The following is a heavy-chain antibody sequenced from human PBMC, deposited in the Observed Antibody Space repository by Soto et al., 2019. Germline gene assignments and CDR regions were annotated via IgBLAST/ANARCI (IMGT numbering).Heavy chain of an antibody. CDR1: GGSISSDNYY. Sequence: TLSLTCTVSGGSISSDNYYWSWIRQPPGKGLEWIGYIYYSGSTNYNPSLESRITISVDTSKRQFSLKLSSVTAADTAVYYCARRRMIYDSSGPYYFDYWGQGSLVTVSS. D-gene: IGHD3-22*01. J-gene: IGHJ4*02. V-gene: IGHV4-30-4*01. CDR2: IYYSGST. CDR3: ARRRMIYDSSGPYYFDY.